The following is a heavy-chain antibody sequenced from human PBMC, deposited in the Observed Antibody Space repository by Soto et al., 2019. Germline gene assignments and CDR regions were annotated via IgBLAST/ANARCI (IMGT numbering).Heavy chain of an antibody. CDR3: AREYSRYYGMDV. CDR1: GFTFSNYG. CDR2: ICYDGSNK. Sequence: QVQLVESGGGVVQPGGSLRLSCAASGFTFSNYGMHWVRKAPGKGLESLAVICYDGSNKYYADSVKGLFTISRDNSKNTMYLKVNSLRAEDTSVYYCAREYSRYYGMDVWGQGTTVTVSS. J-gene: IGHJ6*02. V-gene: IGHV3-33*01. D-gene: IGHD2-15*01.